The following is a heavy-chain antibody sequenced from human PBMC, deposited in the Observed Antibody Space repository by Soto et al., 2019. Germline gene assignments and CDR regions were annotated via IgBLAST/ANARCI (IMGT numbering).Heavy chain of an antibody. CDR2: ISSSSSYT. Sequence: GGSLRLSCAASGFTFSDYYMSWIRQAPGKGLEWVSYISSSSSYTNYADSVKGRFTISRGNAKNSLYLQMNSLRAEDTAVYYCARDHYGPGWFDPWGQGTLVTVSS. V-gene: IGHV3-11*05. CDR1: GFTFSDYY. D-gene: IGHD3-10*01. J-gene: IGHJ5*02. CDR3: ARDHYGPGWFDP.